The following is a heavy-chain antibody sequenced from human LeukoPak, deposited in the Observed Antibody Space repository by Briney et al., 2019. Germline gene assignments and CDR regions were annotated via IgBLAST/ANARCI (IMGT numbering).Heavy chain of an antibody. CDR3: AKDLPFDS. CDR1: GFTFSGYG. Sequence: PGGSLRLSCAASGFTFSGYGMHWVRQAPGKGLEWVAIISSDGSHKYYADSVKGRFTISRDNSKNTLYLQMNSLRAEDTAVYYCAKDLPFDSWGQGTLVTVSS. J-gene: IGHJ4*02. V-gene: IGHV3-30*18. CDR2: ISSDGSHK.